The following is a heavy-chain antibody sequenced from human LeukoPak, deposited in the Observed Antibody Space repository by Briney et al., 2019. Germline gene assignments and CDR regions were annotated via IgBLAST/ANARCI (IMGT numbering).Heavy chain of an antibody. CDR1: GFPFSSYS. CDR2: ITSSSSTI. V-gene: IGHV3-48*01. CDR3: AREPQDY. J-gene: IGHJ4*02. Sequence: GGSLRLSCAASGFPFSSYSMNWVRQAPGKGLEWVSYITSSSSTIYYADSVKGRFTISRDNAKNSLYLQMNSLRAEDTAAYYCAREPQDYWGQGTLVIVSS.